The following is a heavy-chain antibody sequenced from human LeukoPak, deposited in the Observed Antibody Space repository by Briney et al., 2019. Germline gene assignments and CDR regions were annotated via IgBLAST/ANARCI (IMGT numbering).Heavy chain of an antibody. Sequence: SETLSLTCTVSGGSISSSNSHYDWIRQPPGKVLEWIGNIYSAGSTHYNPSLMSRVTMSVDTSKNQFSLRLTSVTAADTAVYYCASHSQDDGNCFQYWGQGALVTVSS. J-gene: IGHJ4*02. CDR1: GGSISSSNSH. D-gene: IGHD1-1*01. CDR3: ASHSQDDGNCFQY. V-gene: IGHV4-39*01. CDR2: IYSAGST.